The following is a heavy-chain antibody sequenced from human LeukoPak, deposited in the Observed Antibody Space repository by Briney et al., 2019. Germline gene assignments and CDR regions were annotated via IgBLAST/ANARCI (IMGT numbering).Heavy chain of an antibody. CDR2: INPNSGGT. Sequence: ASVQVSCQASGYTFTGYYMHWVRQAPGQGLEWMGWINPNSGGTNYAQKFQGWVTMTRDTSTSTVYMELSSLRSEDTAVYYCARVTDPAGDYWGQRTLVTVSS. CDR3: ARVTDPAGDY. CDR1: GYTFTGYY. V-gene: IGHV1-2*04. J-gene: IGHJ4*02. D-gene: IGHD3-16*01.